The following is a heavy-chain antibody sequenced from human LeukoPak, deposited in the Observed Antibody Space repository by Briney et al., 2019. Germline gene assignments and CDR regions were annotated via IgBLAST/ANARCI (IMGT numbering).Heavy chain of an antibody. D-gene: IGHD3-10*01. CDR2: LYYSGTI. J-gene: IGHJ6*02. CDR3: ARGGSGIYYGMDV. Sequence: SETLSLTCTVSGGSITSYYWSWIRQPPGKGLEWIGYLYYSGTINYNPSLKSRVTVSVGTSENQFSLKLSSVTAADTAVYYCARGGSGIYYGMDVWGQGTTVTVSS. V-gene: IGHV4-59*01. CDR1: GGSITSYY.